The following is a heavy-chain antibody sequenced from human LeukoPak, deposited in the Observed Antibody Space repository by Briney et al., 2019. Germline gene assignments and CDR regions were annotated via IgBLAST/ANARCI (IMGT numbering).Heavy chain of an antibody. CDR2: IRYDGSNK. V-gene: IGHV3-30*02. CDR1: GFTFRTYA. Sequence: PGGSLRLSCAASGFTFRTYAMSWVRQAPGKGLEWVAFIRYDGSNKYYADSVKGRFTISRDNSKNTLYLQMNSLRAEDTAVYYCAKELLRFLEWLLWGQGTLVTVSS. J-gene: IGHJ4*02. CDR3: AKELLRFLEWLL. D-gene: IGHD3-3*01.